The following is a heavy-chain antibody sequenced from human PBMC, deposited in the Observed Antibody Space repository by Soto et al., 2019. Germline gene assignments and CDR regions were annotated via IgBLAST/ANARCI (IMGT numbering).Heavy chain of an antibody. CDR1: GFSLSTSGVG. J-gene: IGHJ4*02. CDR2: IYWDNDK. D-gene: IGHD3-22*01. CDR3: ARLSYDSSGYYYRVDY. Sequence: FGPTLVNPTQTLTLTCTFSGFSLSTSGVGVGWIRQPPGKALEWLALIYWDNDKRYSPSLKSRLTITKDTSKNQVVLTMTNMDPVDTATYYCARLSYDSSGYYYRVDYWGQGTLVTVSS. V-gene: IGHV2-5*02.